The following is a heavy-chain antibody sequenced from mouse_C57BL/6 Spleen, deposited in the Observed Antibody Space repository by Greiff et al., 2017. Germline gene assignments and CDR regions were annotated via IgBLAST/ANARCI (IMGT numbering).Heavy chain of an antibody. CDR1: GYTFTSYW. D-gene: IGHD2-3*01. CDR3: ARWLLREGYFDV. J-gene: IGHJ1*03. CDR2: IDPSDSYT. V-gene: IGHV1-50*01. Sequence: QVQLQQPGAELVKPGASVKLSCKASGYTFTSYWMQWVKQRPGQGLEWIGEIDPSDSYTNYNQKFKGKATLTVDTSSSTAYMQLSSLTSEDSAVYYCARWLLREGYFDVWGTGTTVTVSS.